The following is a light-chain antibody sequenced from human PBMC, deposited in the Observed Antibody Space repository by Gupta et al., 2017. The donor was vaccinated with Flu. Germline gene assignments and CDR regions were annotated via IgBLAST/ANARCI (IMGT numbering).Light chain of an antibody. V-gene: IGKV3-20*01. CDR3: QQYDTSPLT. J-gene: IGKJ4*01. CDR1: QSLSNNY. Sequence: GTLSLSPGERATLSCRASQSLSNNYVAWCQQKPGQSPRLLIYGASSRATSIADRFGGSGSGTDFTLTISGLEAEDFAVYYCQQYDTSPLTFGGGTKVEIK. CDR2: GAS.